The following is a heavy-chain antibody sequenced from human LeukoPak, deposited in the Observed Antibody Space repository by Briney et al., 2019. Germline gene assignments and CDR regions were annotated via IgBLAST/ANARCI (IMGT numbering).Heavy chain of an antibody. CDR1: GGSLSGNF. Sequence: PSQTLSLTCAVYGGSLSGNFWSWIRQPPGKGLEWIGEISHSGSTNYSSSLKSRLTISVDTSKNQFSLRLSPVTAADTAVYYCARGHTLGGYYKQKYYYYGMDVWGQGTTVTVSS. CDR2: ISHSGST. J-gene: IGHJ6*02. CDR3: ARGHTLGGYYKQKYYYYGMDV. D-gene: IGHD3-9*01. V-gene: IGHV4-34*01.